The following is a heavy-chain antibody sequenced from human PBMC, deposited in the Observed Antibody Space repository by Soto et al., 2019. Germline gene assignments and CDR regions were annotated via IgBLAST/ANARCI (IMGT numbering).Heavy chain of an antibody. CDR1: GFTIISNY. V-gene: IGHV3-66*01. J-gene: IGHJ5*02. D-gene: IGHD3-16*01. CDR3: ARDPRDDYVGFDP. Sequence: EVQLVESGGGLVQPGGSLRLSCAASGFTIISNYMSWVRQAPGKGLEWVSVIYTGGNTYYANSVKGRFTISRDNSKNTLYLQMNSLRAEDTAVYYFARDPRDDYVGFDPWGQGGLVTVSS. CDR2: IYTGGNT.